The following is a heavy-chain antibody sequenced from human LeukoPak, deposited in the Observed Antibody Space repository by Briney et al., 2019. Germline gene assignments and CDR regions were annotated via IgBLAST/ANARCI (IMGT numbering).Heavy chain of an antibody. V-gene: IGHV1-18*01. J-gene: IGHJ4*02. CDR3: TRTGDYSSRGRFDS. Sequence: ASVKVSFKASGYTFTSYGISWVRQAPGQGLEWMGWISAYNGNTNYAQKLQGRVTMTTDTSTSTAYMELRSLRSDDTAVYYCTRTGDYSSRGRFDSWGQGTRVTVSS. D-gene: IGHD3-10*01. CDR2: ISAYNGNT. CDR1: GYTFTSYG.